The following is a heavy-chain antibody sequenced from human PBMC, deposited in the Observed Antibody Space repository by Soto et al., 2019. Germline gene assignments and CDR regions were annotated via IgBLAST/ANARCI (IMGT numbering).Heavy chain of an antibody. CDR1: GGSFSGYY. V-gene: IGHV4-34*01. CDR3: ARGLGVYGSGSSRPFNRFDL. D-gene: IGHD3-10*01. J-gene: IGHJ5*02. Sequence: QVQLQQWGAGLLKPSETLSLTCAVYGGSFSGYYWSWIRQPPGKGLEWIGEINHSGSTNYNPSLKSRVSISVDTSKNQFSLKRGSVTAAVTAVYYCARGLGVYGSGSSRPFNRFDLLGQGTLVTVAS. CDR2: INHSGST.